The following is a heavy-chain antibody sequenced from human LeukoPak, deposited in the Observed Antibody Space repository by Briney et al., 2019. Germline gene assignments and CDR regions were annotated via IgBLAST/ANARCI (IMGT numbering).Heavy chain of an antibody. Sequence: GGSLRLSCAASGFTFSSYAMSWVRQAPGKGLEWVSAISGSGGSTYYADSVKGRFTISRDNSKNTLYLQMNSLRAEDTAVYYCAKDSDIVVVVAAIELDYWGQRTLVTVSS. J-gene: IGHJ4*02. V-gene: IGHV3-23*01. CDR1: GFTFSSYA. CDR3: AKDSDIVVVVAAIELDY. D-gene: IGHD2-15*01. CDR2: ISGSGGST.